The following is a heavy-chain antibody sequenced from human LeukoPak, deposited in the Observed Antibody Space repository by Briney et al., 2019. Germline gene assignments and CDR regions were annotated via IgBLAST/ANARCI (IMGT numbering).Heavy chain of an antibody. Sequence: NPSETLSLTCTVSGGSVSSDRFYWSWIRQPPGRALEWIGYVYYTGSTNYNPSLKSRVSISVDTSKNQFSLKLSSVTAADTAVYYCARGRFFAGGAFYFDSWGQGTLVTVSP. J-gene: IGHJ4*02. D-gene: IGHD3-16*01. CDR2: VYYTGST. CDR1: GGSVSSDRFY. CDR3: ARGRFFAGGAFYFDS. V-gene: IGHV4-61*01.